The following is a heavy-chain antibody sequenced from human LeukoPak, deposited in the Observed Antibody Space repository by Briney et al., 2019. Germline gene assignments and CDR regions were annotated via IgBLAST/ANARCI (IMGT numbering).Heavy chain of an antibody. D-gene: IGHD3-22*01. CDR1: GYTFTSYG. CDR2: ISADNGNT. J-gene: IGHJ4*02. Sequence: ASVKVSCKASGYTFTSYGITWVRQAPGQGLEWMGWISADNGNTEYAQKFQGRVTMTTDTSTNTAYMELRGLRSDDTAVYYCATSYHYDSSGYPNYFDYWGQGTLVTVSS. CDR3: ATSYHYDSSGYPNYFDY. V-gene: IGHV1-18*01.